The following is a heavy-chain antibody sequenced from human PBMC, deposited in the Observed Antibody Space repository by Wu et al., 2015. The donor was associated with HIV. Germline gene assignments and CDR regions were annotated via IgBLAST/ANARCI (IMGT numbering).Heavy chain of an antibody. J-gene: IGHJ4*02. V-gene: IGHV1-69*12. CDR2: IIPIVGTA. CDR3: ATERTVAITHFDS. Sequence: QVQLVQSGAEVKKPGSSVKVSCKAFGGTFSTYTITWVRQGPGQGLEWMGGIIPIVGTAHYAQKFQGRVTITADESTSTAFMEINSLRSDDTAVYYCATERTVAITHFDSWDQGTLVTVSS. D-gene: IGHD5-12*01. CDR1: GGTFSTYT.